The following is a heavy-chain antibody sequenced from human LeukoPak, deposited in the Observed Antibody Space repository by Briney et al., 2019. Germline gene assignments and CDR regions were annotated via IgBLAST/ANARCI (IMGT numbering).Heavy chain of an antibody. V-gene: IGHV4-38-2*02. D-gene: IGHD3-3*01. Sequence: PSETLSLTCTVSGYSISSGYYWGWIRQPPGKGLEWIGSIYHSGSTYYNPSLKSRVTISVDTSKNQFSLKLSSVTAADTAVYYCARSVNYDLYMDVWGKGTTVTVSS. J-gene: IGHJ6*03. CDR3: ARSVNYDLYMDV. CDR1: GYSISSGYY. CDR2: IYHSGST.